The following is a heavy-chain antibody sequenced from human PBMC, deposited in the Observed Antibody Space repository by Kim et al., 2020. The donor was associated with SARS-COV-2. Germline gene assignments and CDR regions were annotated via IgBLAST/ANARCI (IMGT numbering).Heavy chain of an antibody. CDR2: IVVGSGNT. D-gene: IGHD2-2*01. Sequence: SVKVSCKASGFTFTSSAVQWVRQARGQRLEWIGWIVVGSGNTNYAQKFQERVTITRDMSTSTAYMELSSLRSEDTAVYYCAADLHCSSTSCHIRFMDVWGQGTTVTVSS. CDR3: AADLHCSSTSCHIRFMDV. V-gene: IGHV1-58*01. CDR1: GFTFTSSA. J-gene: IGHJ6*02.